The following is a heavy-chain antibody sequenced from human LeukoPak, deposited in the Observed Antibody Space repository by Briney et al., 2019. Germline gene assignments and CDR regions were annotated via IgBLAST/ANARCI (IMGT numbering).Heavy chain of an antibody. CDR2: INHSGST. D-gene: IGHD5-18*01. J-gene: IGHJ4*02. CDR1: GGSFSGYY. CDR3: ARGCLTPPRKRLKSRYTAMVTWDY. V-gene: IGHV4-34*01. Sequence: PSETLSLTCAVYGGSFSGYYWSWIRQPPGKGLEWIGEINHSGSTNYNPSLKSRVTISVDTSKNQFSLKLSSVTAADTAVYYCARGCLTPPRKRLKSRYTAMVTWDYWGQGTLVTVSS.